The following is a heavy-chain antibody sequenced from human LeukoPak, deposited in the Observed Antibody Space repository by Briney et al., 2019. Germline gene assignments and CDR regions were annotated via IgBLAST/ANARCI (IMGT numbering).Heavy chain of an antibody. Sequence: PSETLSLTCGVSGYFISSGFYWGWIRQPPGKGLEWIGNMYHSGSTYYNPSLKSRVTISIDTSKNQFSLKLTSVTAADTAVYYCARIGSFSSADYWGQGTLVTVSS. CDR3: ARIGSFSSADY. CDR1: GYFISSGFY. V-gene: IGHV4-38-2*01. CDR2: MYHSGST. D-gene: IGHD6-19*01. J-gene: IGHJ4*02.